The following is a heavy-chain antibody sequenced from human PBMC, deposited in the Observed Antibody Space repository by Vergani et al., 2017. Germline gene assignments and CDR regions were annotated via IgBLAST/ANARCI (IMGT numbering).Heavy chain of an antibody. CDR3: ARSREGVPYY. CDR2: IYNSGTI. V-gene: IGHV4-61*02. CDR1: GDSIARGSWY. Sequence: QVQLQESGPGLVRPSETLSLTCRVSGDSIARGSWYWSWIRQPAGKTLEWIGRIYNSGTIHRNPSLSSRATLSMDTSKNEFSLPLTSVTATDTAVYYCARSREGVPYYWGQGILVTISS. D-gene: IGHD3-10*01. J-gene: IGHJ4*02.